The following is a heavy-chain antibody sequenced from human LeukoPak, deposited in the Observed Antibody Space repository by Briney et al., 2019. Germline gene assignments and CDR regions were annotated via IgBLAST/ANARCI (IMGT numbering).Heavy chain of an antibody. V-gene: IGHV1-8*01. J-gene: IGHJ5*02. CDR1: GYTFTSYD. D-gene: IGHD5-18*01. CDR2: MNPNSGNT. CDR3: ARSPWIQLGRQPLDP. Sequence: ASVKVSCKASGYTFTSYDINWVRQATGQGLEWKGWMNPNSGNTGYAQKFQGRVTMTRNTSISTAYMELSSLRSEDTAVYYCARSPWIQLGRQPLDPWGQGTLVTVSS.